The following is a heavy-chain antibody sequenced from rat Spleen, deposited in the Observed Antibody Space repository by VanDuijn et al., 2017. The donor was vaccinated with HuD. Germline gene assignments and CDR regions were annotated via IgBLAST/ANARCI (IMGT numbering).Heavy chain of an antibody. Sequence: EVQLVESDGGLVQPGRSLKLSCAASGFTFNNYWMTWIRQAPGKGLEWVASITNTGRRTYYPDSVRGRFTISRDNAKNTQYLQMDSLRSEDTATYYCAKTANWDGSFDYWGQGVMVTVSS. CDR2: ITNTGRRT. CDR3: AKTANWDGSFDY. CDR1: GFTFNNYW. J-gene: IGHJ2*01. D-gene: IGHD5-1*01. V-gene: IGHV5-31*01.